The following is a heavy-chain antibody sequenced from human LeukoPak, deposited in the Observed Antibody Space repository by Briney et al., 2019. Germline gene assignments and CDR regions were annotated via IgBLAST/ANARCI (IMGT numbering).Heavy chain of an antibody. D-gene: IGHD3-22*01. CDR1: GGSFSGYY. Sequence: PSETLSLTCAVYGGSFSGYYWSWIRQPPGKGLEWIGEINHSGSTNYNPSLKSRVTISVDTSKNQFSLKLSSVTAADTAVYYCATYYYDSSGYYYLAEYFQHWGQGTLVTVSP. CDR3: ATYYYDSSGYYYLAEYFQH. CDR2: INHSGST. V-gene: IGHV4-34*01. J-gene: IGHJ1*01.